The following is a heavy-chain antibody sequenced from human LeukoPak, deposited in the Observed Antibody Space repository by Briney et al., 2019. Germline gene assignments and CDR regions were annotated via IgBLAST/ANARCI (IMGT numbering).Heavy chain of an antibody. D-gene: IGHD3-10*01. Sequence: SETLSLTCTVSGASISNSEFYWGWIRQAPGKGLEWIGSIYSSGSPYYSPSFKSRATMSIDRSQNHFSLRLTSVTAADTAVYYCARGWRVGDDIFDIWGQGTMVTVSS. CDR1: GASISNSEFY. CDR3: ARGWRVGDDIFDI. CDR2: IYSSGSP. V-gene: IGHV4-39*02. J-gene: IGHJ3*02.